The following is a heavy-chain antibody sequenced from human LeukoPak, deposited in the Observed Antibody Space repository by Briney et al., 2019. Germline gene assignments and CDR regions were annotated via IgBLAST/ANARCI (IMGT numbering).Heavy chain of an antibody. J-gene: IGHJ4*02. CDR1: GFTFRSYT. Sequence: GGSLRLSCEVSGFTFRSYTINWVRQAPGKGLEWVSSISGNSAYIHYGDSVKGRFSISRDNAKNSLYLQMNSLRAEDTAVYYCARGTDIVVGDFWGQGTLVTVSS. D-gene: IGHD2-15*01. CDR2: ISGNSAYI. V-gene: IGHV3-21*01. CDR3: ARGTDIVVGDF.